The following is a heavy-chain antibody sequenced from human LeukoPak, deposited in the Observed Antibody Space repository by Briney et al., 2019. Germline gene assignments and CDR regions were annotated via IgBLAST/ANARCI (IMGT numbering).Heavy chain of an antibody. CDR3: ARSSRGVIGLLDY. Sequence: GASVKVSCKASGYTFSDYTINWVRQAPGQGLEWVGWINTSTGDPIYARGFKGRFVLSVDKSVNTAYLEIASLQTEDNAVYYCARSSRGVIGLLDYWGQGTLVTVSS. D-gene: IGHD3-10*01. CDR2: INTSTGDP. CDR1: GYTFSDYT. J-gene: IGHJ4*02. V-gene: IGHV7-4-1*01.